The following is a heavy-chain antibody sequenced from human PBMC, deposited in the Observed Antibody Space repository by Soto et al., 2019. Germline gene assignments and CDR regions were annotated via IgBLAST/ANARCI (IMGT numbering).Heavy chain of an antibody. J-gene: IGHJ4*02. CDR2: IFSIGST. Sequence: SESLSVTCTVSGGSSNTFSWSWVRQPAGKGLEWIGRIFSIGSTSFNPSLESRVAMSVDTSKNHFSLNLSSVTAADMAVYYCAREGSYSAYNFAHGIQLWSFDFWGQGALVTVSS. D-gene: IGHD5-12*01. V-gene: IGHV4-4*07. CDR3: AREGSYSAYNFAHGIQLWSFDF. CDR1: GGSSNTFS.